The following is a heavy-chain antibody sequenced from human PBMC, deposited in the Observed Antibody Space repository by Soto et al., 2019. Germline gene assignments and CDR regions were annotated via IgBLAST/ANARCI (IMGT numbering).Heavy chain of an antibody. CDR1: GFPFSSYA. D-gene: IGHD2-15*01. CDR3: ARDYPEGGLATFDY. J-gene: IGHJ4*02. Sequence: QPGGPLSPSCAASGFPFSSYAMHWVRQAPGKGLEWVAVISYDGSNKYYADSVKGRFTISRDNSKNTLYLQMNSLRAEDTGVYYCARDYPEGGLATFDYWGQGTLVTVSS. CDR2: ISYDGSNK. V-gene: IGHV3-30-3*01.